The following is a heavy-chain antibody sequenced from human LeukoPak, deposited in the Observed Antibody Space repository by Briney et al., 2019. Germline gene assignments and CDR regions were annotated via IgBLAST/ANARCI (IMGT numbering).Heavy chain of an antibody. J-gene: IGHJ4*02. Sequence: GGSLRLSCAASGFTVSSNYMSWVRQAPGKGLEWVSVIYSGGSTYYADSVKGRFTISRDNSKNTLYLQMNSLRAEDTAVYYCARENYYDSSDYYPKDQFEDYWGQGTLVTVSS. CDR1: GFTVSSNY. D-gene: IGHD3-22*01. CDR2: IYSGGST. V-gene: IGHV3-53*01. CDR3: ARENYYDSSDYYPKDQFEDY.